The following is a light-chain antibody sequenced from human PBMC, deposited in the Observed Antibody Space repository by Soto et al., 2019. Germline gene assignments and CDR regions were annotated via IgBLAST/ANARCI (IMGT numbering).Light chain of an antibody. V-gene: IGLV1-47*02. CDR1: SSNIGNNY. CDR2: SNT. Sequence: QSVLSQPPSASGTPGQRVTISCSGSSSNIGNNYVYWYHQLPGTAPKLLIYSNTQRPSGVPDRFSGSKSGTSASLAISGLRSEDEADYYCAARDDSLSGYVFGTGTKVTVL. CDR3: AARDDSLSGYV. J-gene: IGLJ1*01.